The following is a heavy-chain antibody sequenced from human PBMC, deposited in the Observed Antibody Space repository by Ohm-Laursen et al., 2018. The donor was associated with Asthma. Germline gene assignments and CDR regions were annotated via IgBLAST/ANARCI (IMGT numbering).Heavy chain of an antibody. J-gene: IGHJ4*02. CDR3: ASQVYDFWSGYLVDY. CDR2: ISSSGSTI. CDR1: GSTFSDYY. Sequence: SLRLSCTASGSTFSDYYMSWIRQAPGKGLEWVSYISSSGSTIYYADPVKGRFTISRDNAKNSLYLQMNSLRAEDTAVYYCASQVYDFWSGYLVDYWGQGTLVTVSS. V-gene: IGHV3-11*01. D-gene: IGHD3-3*01.